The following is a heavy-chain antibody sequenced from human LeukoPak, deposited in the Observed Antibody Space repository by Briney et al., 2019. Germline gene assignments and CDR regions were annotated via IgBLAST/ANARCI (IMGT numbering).Heavy chain of an antibody. CDR3: ARGRTVLWATD. V-gene: IGHV4-59*01. Sequence: SETLSLTCTVSGGSINGYYWSWIRQPPGKGLEWIGYVFYSGSTNYCPLLKSRVTISLDTPKSQFSLKLTSVTAADTAVYYCARGRTVLWATDWGQGTLVTVSS. CDR2: VFYSGST. J-gene: IGHJ4*02. D-gene: IGHD3-10*01. CDR1: GGSINGYY.